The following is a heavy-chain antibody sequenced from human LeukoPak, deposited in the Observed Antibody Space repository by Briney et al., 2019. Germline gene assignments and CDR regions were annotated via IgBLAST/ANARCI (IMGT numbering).Heavy chain of an antibody. D-gene: IGHD1-26*01. CDR2: IWYDGNNK. CDR1: GFTFSDYY. CDR3: ARGSGNYYNWFDP. J-gene: IGHJ5*02. V-gene: IGHV3-33*08. Sequence: GGSLRLSCAASGFTFSDYYMSWIRQAPGKGLEWVAVIWYDGNNKYYADSVKGRFTISRDNSKNTLYLQMNSLRVEDTAVYYCARGSGNYYNWFDPWGQGTLVTVSS.